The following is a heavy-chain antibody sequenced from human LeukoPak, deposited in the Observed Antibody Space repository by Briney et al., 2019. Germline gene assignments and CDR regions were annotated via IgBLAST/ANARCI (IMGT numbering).Heavy chain of an antibody. J-gene: IGHJ5*02. CDR1: GFTFDDYA. CDR3: AKDEYCSSTSCHHNWFDP. CDR2: ISGDGGST. Sequence: GGSLRLSCGASGFTFDDYAMHWVRQAPGKGLEWVSLISGDGGSTYYADSVKGRFTISRDNSKNSLYLQMNSLRTEDTALYYCAKDEYCSSTSCHHNWFDPWGQGTLVTVSS. D-gene: IGHD2-2*01. V-gene: IGHV3-43*02.